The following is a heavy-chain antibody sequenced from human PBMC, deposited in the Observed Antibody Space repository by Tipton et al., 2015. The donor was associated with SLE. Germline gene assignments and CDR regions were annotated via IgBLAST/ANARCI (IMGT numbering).Heavy chain of an antibody. Sequence: TLSLTCTVSGGSISSGSYYWSWIRQPAGKALEWIGHIYTSGNTNYNPSVQSRVTMSVDTSKNQFSLILSSVTAADTAVYYCARDAHGYYSGWMDYWGQGTLVTVSS. V-gene: IGHV4-61*09. CDR2: IYTSGNT. J-gene: IGHJ4*02. CDR1: GGSISSGSYY. CDR3: ARDAHGYYSGWMDY. D-gene: IGHD2-15*01.